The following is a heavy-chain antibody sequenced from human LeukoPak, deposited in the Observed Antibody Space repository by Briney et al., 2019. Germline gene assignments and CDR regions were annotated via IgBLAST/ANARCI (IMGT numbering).Heavy chain of an antibody. J-gene: IGHJ6*02. CDR1: GFTFSTYS. D-gene: IGHD3-10*01. Sequence: GGSLRLSCAASGFTFSTYSMNWVRQAPGKGLEWVAVISHDGRNKFHAGSVKGRFTVSRDSSKNTVYLEMSDLRGEDTATYYCAKDKPLRERARRAIDSGIVYYYYGMDVWGQGTTVTVSS. CDR2: ISHDGRNK. V-gene: IGHV3-30*18. CDR3: AKDKPLRERARRAIDSGIVYYYYGMDV.